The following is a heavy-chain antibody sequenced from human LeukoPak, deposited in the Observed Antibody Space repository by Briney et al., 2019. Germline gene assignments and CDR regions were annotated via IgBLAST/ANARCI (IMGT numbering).Heavy chain of an antibody. D-gene: IGHD3-10*01. CDR3: ATDRTSWVRGVIAFGNWFDP. CDR1: GYTLTELS. Sequence: VASVKVSCKVSGYTLTELSMHWVRQAPGKGLEWMGGFDPEDGETIYAQKFQGRVTMTEDTSTDTAYMELSSLRSEDTAVYYCATDRTSWVRGVIAFGNWFDPWGQGTLVTVSS. J-gene: IGHJ5*02. CDR2: FDPEDGET. V-gene: IGHV1-24*01.